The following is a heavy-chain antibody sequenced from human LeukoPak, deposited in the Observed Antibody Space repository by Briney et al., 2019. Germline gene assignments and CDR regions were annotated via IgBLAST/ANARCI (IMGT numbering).Heavy chain of an antibody. CDR2: ISGSGGST. V-gene: IGHV3-23*01. J-gene: IGHJ4*02. D-gene: IGHD2-2*02. CDR3: AKGRTAYCSSTSCYTIDY. CDR1: GFTFSSYA. Sequence: GGSLRLSCAAPGFTFSSYAMSWVRQAPGKGLEWVSGISGSGGSTYYADSVKGRFTISRDNSKNTLYLQMNSLRAEDTAVYYCAKGRTAYCSSTSCYTIDYWGQGTLVTVSS.